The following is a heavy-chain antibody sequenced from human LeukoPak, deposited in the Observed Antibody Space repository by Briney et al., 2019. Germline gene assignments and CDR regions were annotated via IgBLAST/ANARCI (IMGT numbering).Heavy chain of an antibody. CDR2: IMQDGSEK. D-gene: IGHD6-13*01. J-gene: IGHJ4*02. CDR1: GFTFSSYS. CDR3: AKGSYSSSWYTPIYYFDY. V-gene: IGHV3-7*01. Sequence: GGSLRLSCAASGFTFSSYSMNWVRQAPGKGLEWVANIMQDGSEKYYVGSVRGRFTISRDNAKNSLYLQMNSLRAEDTAVYYCAKGSYSSSWYTPIYYFDYWGQGTLVTVSS.